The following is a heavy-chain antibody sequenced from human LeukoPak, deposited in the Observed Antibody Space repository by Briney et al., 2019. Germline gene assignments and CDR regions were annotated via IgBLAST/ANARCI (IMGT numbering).Heavy chain of an antibody. V-gene: IGHV3-30-3*01. D-gene: IGHD3-3*01. CDR1: AFFFSSYC. Sequence: GVSLRLSCEASAFFFSSYCMHWVRQAPGKERKWLAVISGDGTNKYYAESVKGRFTISRDNSKTTVLVQLNSLRVENTAVYCCARCREKDFWSGSPVDHWGQGTLVTVSS. CDR2: ISGDGTNK. J-gene: IGHJ4*02. CDR3: ARCREKDFWSGSPVDH.